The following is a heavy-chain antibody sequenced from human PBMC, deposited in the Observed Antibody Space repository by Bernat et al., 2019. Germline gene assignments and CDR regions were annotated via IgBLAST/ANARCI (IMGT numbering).Heavy chain of an antibody. V-gene: IGHV3-9*01. CDR1: GFTFDDYA. CDR2: ISWNSGSI. D-gene: IGHD6-13*01. CDR3: AKEAAAGTDHYYYYGMDV. Sequence: EVQLVESGGGLVQPGRSLRLSCAASGFTFDDYAMHWVRQAPGKGLEWGSGISWNSGSIGYADSVKGRFTISRDNAKNSLYLQMNSLRAEDTALYYCAKEAAAGTDHYYYYGMDVWGQGTTVTVSS. J-gene: IGHJ6*02.